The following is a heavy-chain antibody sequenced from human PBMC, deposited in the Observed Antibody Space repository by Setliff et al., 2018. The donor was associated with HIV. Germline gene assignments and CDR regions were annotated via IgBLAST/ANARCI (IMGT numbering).Heavy chain of an antibody. J-gene: IGHJ4*02. CDR1: GDSISRSGTY. CDR2: IHFSGGS. D-gene: IGHD2-15*01. Sequence: SETLSLTCSVSGDSISRSGTYWNWIRQHPDKGLEWIGYIHFSGGSYYHPSLESRVSMSVDTAKNQFSLKLSSVTAADTAVYYCARDRPGGYFFESWGQGTLVTVPQ. V-gene: IGHV4-31*03. CDR3: ARDRPGGYFFES.